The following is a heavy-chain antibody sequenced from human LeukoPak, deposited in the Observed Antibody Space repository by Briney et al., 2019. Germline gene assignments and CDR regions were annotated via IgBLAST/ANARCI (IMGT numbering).Heavy chain of an antibody. D-gene: IGHD2-2*01. CDR1: GFTFSAYW. Sequence: GGSLRLSCAASGFTFSAYWMHWVRQAPGKGLVWVSRINTDGSSPTYAASVKGRFTISRDNAKNTLYLQMNSLTAEDTAVYYCARDPWYCSSTSCYVFDYWGQGTLVTVSS. CDR2: INTDGSSP. J-gene: IGHJ4*02. V-gene: IGHV3-74*01. CDR3: ARDPWYCSSTSCYVFDY.